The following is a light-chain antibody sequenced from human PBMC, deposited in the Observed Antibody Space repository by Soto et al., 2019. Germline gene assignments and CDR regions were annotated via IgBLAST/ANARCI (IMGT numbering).Light chain of an antibody. CDR1: SSNIGNND. J-gene: IGLJ2*01. V-gene: IGLV1-51*02. CDR3: GTWDNGLRAAV. Sequence: QSVLTQPPSVSAAPGQKVTISCSGGSSNIGNNDVSWYQQLPGTAPQLIVYENDKRPSGIPDRFSGSKSDTSATLGITGLLAGDEAAYYCGTWDNGLRAAVFGGGTKVTVL. CDR2: END.